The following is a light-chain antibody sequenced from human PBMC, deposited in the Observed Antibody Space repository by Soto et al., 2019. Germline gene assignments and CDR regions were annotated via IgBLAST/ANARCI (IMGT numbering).Light chain of an antibody. Sequence: EIVLTQSPATLSLSPVERATLSCRASQSVSRYLACYQHKPGQAPRVLIYGASTRAPVIPATFSGTASGTEFPPTISSLHYEDLAVYYCQLYNKWPPETFGPGTKVEIK. J-gene: IGKJ2*01. CDR1: QSVSRY. CDR3: QLYNKWPPET. CDR2: GAS. V-gene: IGKV3-15*01.